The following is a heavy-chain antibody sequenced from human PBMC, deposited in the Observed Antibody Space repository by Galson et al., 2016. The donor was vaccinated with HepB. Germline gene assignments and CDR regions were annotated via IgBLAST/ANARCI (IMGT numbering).Heavy chain of an antibody. CDR1: GYTFTKYY. V-gene: IGHV1-46*01. Sequence: SVKVSCKASGYTFTKYYMHWVRQAPGQGLEWMGILNTSGGTTNYAQKFQGRVTMTRDASTNTVYMEVSSLRFEDTAVYYCAREQGDHGDFDYWGQGTLVTVSS. CDR2: LNTSGGTT. D-gene: IGHD4-17*01. J-gene: IGHJ4*02. CDR3: AREQGDHGDFDY.